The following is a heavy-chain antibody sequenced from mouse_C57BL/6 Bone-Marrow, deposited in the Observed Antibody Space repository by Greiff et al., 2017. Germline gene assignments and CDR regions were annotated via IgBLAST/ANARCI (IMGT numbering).Heavy chain of an antibody. CDR2: ISSGGSYT. J-gene: IGHJ3*01. V-gene: IGHV5-6*01. CDR1: GFTFSSYG. CDR3: ARGGGYWFAY. D-gene: IGHD1-1*02. Sequence: DVHLVESGGDLVKPGGSLKLSCAASGFTFSSYGMSWVRQTPDKRLEWVATISSGGSYTYYPDSVKGRFAISRDNAKNTLYLQMSSLKSEDTAMYYCARGGGYWFAYWGQGTLVTVSA.